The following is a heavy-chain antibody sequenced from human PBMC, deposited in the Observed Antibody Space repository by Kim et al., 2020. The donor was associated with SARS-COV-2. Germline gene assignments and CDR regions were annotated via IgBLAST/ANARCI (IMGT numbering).Heavy chain of an antibody. Sequence: GGSLRLSCAASGFTFSIYSMTWVRQAPGKGLEWLSYISGSGNTNYADSVKGRFTISRDNSKNTLYLQMNSLRAEDTAVYYCAKTQGYCDYWGQGTLLIVS. D-gene: IGHD3-22*01. V-gene: IGHV3-23*01. CDR2: ISGSGNT. J-gene: IGHJ4*02. CDR1: GFTFSIYS. CDR3: AKTQGYCDY.